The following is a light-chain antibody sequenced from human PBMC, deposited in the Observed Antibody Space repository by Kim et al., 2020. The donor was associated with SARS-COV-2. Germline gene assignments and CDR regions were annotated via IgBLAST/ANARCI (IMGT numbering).Light chain of an antibody. J-gene: IGKJ5*01. CDR2: TAS. V-gene: IGKV1-16*01. CDR1: QGISNY. CDR3: QQYNRYPIT. Sequence: ASVGDRDTSTCRASQGISNYLAWFQHKVGKAPKALIYTASNLQTGVPSRFSDSGSGTDFTLTITSLQPEDFATYYCQQYNRYPITFGQGTRLEIK.